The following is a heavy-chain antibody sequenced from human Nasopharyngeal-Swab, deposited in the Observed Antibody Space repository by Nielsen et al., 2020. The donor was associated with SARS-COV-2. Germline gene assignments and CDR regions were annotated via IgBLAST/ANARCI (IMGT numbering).Heavy chain of an antibody. CDR1: GFTFSNYA. Sequence: GESLKISCAASGFTFSNYAMHWVRQAPGKGLEWVAVISYDGSNKYYADSVKGRFTISRDNSKNTLYLQMNSLRAEDTAVYYCATPSPQGYDFWGGYGSWGQGTLVTVSS. V-gene: IGHV3-30-3*01. D-gene: IGHD3-3*01. CDR3: ATPSPQGYDFWGGYGS. CDR2: ISYDGSNK. J-gene: IGHJ4*02.